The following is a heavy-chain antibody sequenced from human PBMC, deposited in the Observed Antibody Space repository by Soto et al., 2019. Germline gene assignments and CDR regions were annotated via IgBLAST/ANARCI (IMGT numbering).Heavy chain of an antibody. CDR1: GISVSTGGYF. V-gene: IGHV4-31*03. J-gene: IGHJ4*02. Sequence: SETLSLTCTVSGISVSTGGYFWTWIRQHPGKGLEWIGNIYYSGMTYYNPSLRGRVSISLDPSESQFSLKLNSVTAADTAVYYCARDSSGPGYSYGKFDYWGQGALVTVSS. D-gene: IGHD5-18*01. CDR3: ARDSSGPGYSYGKFDY. CDR2: IYYSGMT.